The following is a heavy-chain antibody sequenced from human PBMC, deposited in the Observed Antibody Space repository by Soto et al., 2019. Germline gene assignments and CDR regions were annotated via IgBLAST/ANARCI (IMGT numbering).Heavy chain of an antibody. D-gene: IGHD4-4*01. J-gene: IGHJ6*04. CDR2: IYAAGHT. CDR3: ARGRVTSGTYYMDV. Sequence: SLRLSCATSGFSVSDSYLSWVRQAPGKGLEWVSVIYAAGHTYYPDSVKGRFIISRDKSENTVYLQMNSLRAEDTAMYYCARGRVTSGTYYMDVWGKGTTVTVSS. CDR1: GFSVSDSY. V-gene: IGHV3-66*01.